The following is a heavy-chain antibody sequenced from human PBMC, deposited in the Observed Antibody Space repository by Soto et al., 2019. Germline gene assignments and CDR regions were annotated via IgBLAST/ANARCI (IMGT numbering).Heavy chain of an antibody. D-gene: IGHD2-8*01. CDR3: AREGAGDRMLGSF. Sequence: SETLSLTCAVSGGSISSSNWWSWVRQPPGKGLEWIGEIYHSGSTNYNPSLKSRVTISVDKSKNQFSLKLSSVTAADTAVYYCAREGAGDRMLGSFWGQGTLVTVSS. V-gene: IGHV4-4*02. CDR2: IYHSGST. J-gene: IGHJ4*02. CDR1: GGSISSSNW.